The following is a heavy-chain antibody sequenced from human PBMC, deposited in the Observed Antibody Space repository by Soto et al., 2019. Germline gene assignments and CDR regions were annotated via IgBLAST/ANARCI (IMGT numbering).Heavy chain of an antibody. Sequence: QVQLVQSGAEVKKPGASVKVSCKASGYTFTSYDINWVRQATGQGLEWMGWMNPNSGNTGYAQKFQGRVNMTRNTSIITAYMEMSSLRSEDAAVDYCSTSTNDYGDRHWGQGPLVTVSS. CDR2: MNPNSGNT. V-gene: IGHV1-8*01. CDR3: STSTNDYGDRH. J-gene: IGHJ4*02. CDR1: GYTFTSYD. D-gene: IGHD4-17*01.